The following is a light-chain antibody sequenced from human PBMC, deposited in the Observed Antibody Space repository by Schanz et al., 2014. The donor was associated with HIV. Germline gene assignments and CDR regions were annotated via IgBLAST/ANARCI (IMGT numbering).Light chain of an antibody. V-gene: IGKV3-20*01. CDR2: GAS. CDR1: QSVSSSY. Sequence: EIVLTQSPGTLSLSPGERATLSCRASQSVSSSYLAWYQQKPGQAPRLLIYGASSRATGIPVRFSGSGSGTDFTLTISRLEPDDFAVYYCHHYGDSRGTFGGGTEVDI. CDR3: HHYGDSRGT. J-gene: IGKJ4*02.